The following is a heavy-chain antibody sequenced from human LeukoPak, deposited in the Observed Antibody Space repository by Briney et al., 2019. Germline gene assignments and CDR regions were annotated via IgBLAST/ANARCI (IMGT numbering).Heavy chain of an antibody. D-gene: IGHD3/OR15-3a*01. CDR1: GFTVSSNY. CDR2: IYSGGST. Sequence: QPGGSLRLSCAASGFTVSSNYMSWVRQAPGKGLEWVSVIYSGGSTYYADSVKGRFTISRHNSKNMLYLQMNSLRAEDTAVYYCARVSLWTGAYFDYWAREPWSPSPQ. CDR3: ARVSLWTGAYFDY. J-gene: IGHJ4*02. V-gene: IGHV3-53*04.